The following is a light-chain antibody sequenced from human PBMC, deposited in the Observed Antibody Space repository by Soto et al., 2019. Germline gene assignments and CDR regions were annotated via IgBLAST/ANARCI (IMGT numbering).Light chain of an antibody. Sequence: EIVMTQSPATLSVSPGETATLSCRANREVSCNVAWYQHKPGQAPRLLIYGASTRATGIPARFSGSGSGTVFTPTIASLQYEDAVVYYCQQRSDWPITSGGGTKVDIK. CDR3: QQRSDWPIT. V-gene: IGKV3-15*01. CDR2: GAS. CDR1: REVSCN. J-gene: IGKJ4*01.